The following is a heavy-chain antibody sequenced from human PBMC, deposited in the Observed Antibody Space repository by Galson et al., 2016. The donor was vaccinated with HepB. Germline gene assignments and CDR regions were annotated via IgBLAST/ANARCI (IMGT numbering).Heavy chain of an antibody. CDR1: GDSISSGGYY. Sequence: TLSLTCTVSGDSISSGGYYWRWIRRHPGKGLEWIGNIYYSGRTYYNPSLDSRVTISVDTSKNQFSLKLSSVTAADTAVYYCARANYDYVWGNDPRGKWLDPWGQGTLVTVSS. J-gene: IGHJ5*02. D-gene: IGHD3-16*01. V-gene: IGHV4-31*03. CDR2: IYYSGRT. CDR3: ARANYDYVWGNDPRGKWLDP.